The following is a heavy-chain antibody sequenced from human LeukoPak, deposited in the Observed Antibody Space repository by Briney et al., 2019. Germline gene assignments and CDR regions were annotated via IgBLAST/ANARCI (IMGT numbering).Heavy chain of an antibody. D-gene: IGHD5-18*01. CDR3: ARGRGYSYGSDFDY. Sequence: VASVKVSCKASGGTFSSYAISWVRQAPGQGLEWMGGIIPIFGTANYAQKFQGRVTITMDESTSTAYMELSSLRSEDTAVYYCARGRGYSYGSDFDYWGQGTLVTVSS. CDR1: GGTFSSYA. CDR2: IIPIFGTA. J-gene: IGHJ4*02. V-gene: IGHV1-69*05.